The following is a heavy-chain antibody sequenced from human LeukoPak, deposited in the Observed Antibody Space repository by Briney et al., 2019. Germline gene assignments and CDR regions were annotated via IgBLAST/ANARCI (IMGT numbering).Heavy chain of an antibody. CDR3: AREGPVSGYGVSGDDY. Sequence: RASVKVSCKAPGGTFSSYAISWVRQAPGQGLEWMGGIIPIFGTANYAQKFQGRVTITADESTSTAYMELSSLRSEDTAVYYCAREGPVSGYGVSGDDYWGQGTLVTVSS. J-gene: IGHJ4*02. V-gene: IGHV1-69*13. CDR2: IIPIFGTA. CDR1: GGTFSSYA. D-gene: IGHD3-22*01.